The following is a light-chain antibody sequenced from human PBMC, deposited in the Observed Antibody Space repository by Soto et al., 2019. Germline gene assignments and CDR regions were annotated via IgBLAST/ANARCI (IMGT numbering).Light chain of an antibody. CDR3: SSLLPSEILL. V-gene: IGLV2-11*01. CDR1: SYNF. Sequence: QSVLTQPRSVSGSLGHSVTISCSGASYNFVSWYQHPPGKAPRLIIYDITKRPSGVPDRFSASKSGSVASLTISGLQADDEADYYCSSLLPSEILLFGGGTQLTVL. CDR2: DIT. J-gene: IGLJ2*01.